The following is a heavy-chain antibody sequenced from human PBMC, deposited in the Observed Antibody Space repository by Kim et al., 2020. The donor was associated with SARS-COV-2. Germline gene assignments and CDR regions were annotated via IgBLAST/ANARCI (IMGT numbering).Heavy chain of an antibody. J-gene: IGHJ6*02. D-gene: IGHD3-22*01. Sequence: DAVKGRFTISGDNSKNTLYLQMNSLRAEDTAVYYCARDYYDSSGYSYGMDVWGQGTTVTVSS. V-gene: IGHV3-30*01. CDR3: ARDYYDSSGYSYGMDV.